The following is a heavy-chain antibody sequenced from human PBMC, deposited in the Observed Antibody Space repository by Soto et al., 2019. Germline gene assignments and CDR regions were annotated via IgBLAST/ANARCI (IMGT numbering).Heavy chain of an antibody. D-gene: IGHD6-6*01. J-gene: IGHJ5*02. V-gene: IGHV4-39*01. CDR1: GGSISSSSYY. CDR2: IYYSGST. Sequence: PSETLSLTCTVSGGSISSSSYYWGWIRQPPGKGLEWIGSIYYSGSTNYNPSLKSRVTISVDTSKNQFSLKLSSVTAADTAVYYCARGVSLYSSSHNWFDPWGQGTLVTVSS. CDR3: ARGVSLYSSSHNWFDP.